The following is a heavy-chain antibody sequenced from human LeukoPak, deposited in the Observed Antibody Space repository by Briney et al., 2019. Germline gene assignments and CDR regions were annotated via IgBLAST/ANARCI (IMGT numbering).Heavy chain of an antibody. D-gene: IGHD6-19*01. CDR1: GGSISSSSYY. J-gene: IGHJ4*02. CDR2: IYYSGST. V-gene: IGHV4-39*01. Sequence: SETLSLTCTVSGGSISSSSYYWGWIRQPPGKGLEWIGSIYYSGSTYNNPSLKSRVTISVDTSKNQFSLKLSSVTAADTAVYYCARPYSSGWYGIDYWGQGTLVTVSS. CDR3: ARPYSSGWYGIDY.